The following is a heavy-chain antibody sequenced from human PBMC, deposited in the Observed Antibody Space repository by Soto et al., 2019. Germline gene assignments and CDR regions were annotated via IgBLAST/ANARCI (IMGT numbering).Heavy chain of an antibody. J-gene: IGHJ4*02. V-gene: IGHV3-23*01. D-gene: IGHD3-3*02. CDR2: ISASSGTT. Sequence: GGSLRLSCVASATTFRNYAMSWVRQAPGKGLEWVSIISASSGTTYYADSVKGRFTISRDNSKNTLFLHMNSLRVEDTAIYYCANHRXTFXXTRXEFHYWGQGTQVT. CDR3: ANHRXTFXXTRXEFHY. CDR1: ATTFRNYA.